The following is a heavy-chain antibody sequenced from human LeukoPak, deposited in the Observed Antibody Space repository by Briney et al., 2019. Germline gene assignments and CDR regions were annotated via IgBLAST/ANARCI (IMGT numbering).Heavy chain of an antibody. CDR1: GYTFTGYY. CDR3: SREGEQYYYDSSGYSLDY. J-gene: IGHJ4*02. CDR2: INRNSGGT. V-gene: IGHV1-2*06. D-gene: IGHD3-22*01. Sequence: ASVKVSCXASGYTFTGYYMHWVRQAPGQGLEWMGRINRNSGGTNYAQKFQERVTMTRDTSISTAYLEQSRLRSDDAAVEYCSREGEQYYYDSSGYSLDYWGQGTLVTVSS.